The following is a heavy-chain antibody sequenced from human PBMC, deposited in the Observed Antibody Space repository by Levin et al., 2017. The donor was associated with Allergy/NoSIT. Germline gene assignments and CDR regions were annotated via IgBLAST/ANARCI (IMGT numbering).Heavy chain of an antibody. J-gene: IGHJ4*02. V-gene: IGHV3-33*01. CDR3: ARDAWGRTTPGY. D-gene: IGHD4-17*01. CDR2: IWNDGSHK. CDR1: GLTFRTYD. Sequence: PGGSLRLSCAASGLTFRTYDMHWVRQAPGKGLEWVALIWNDGSHKYYGDSVKGRFNVSRDNSKNTLYLQMNSLRVEDTGVYYCARDAWGRTTPGYWGQGTPVTVSS.